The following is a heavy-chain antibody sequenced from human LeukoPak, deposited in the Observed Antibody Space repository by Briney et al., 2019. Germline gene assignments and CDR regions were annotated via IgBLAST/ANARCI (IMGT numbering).Heavy chain of an antibody. V-gene: IGHV1-18*01. CDR1: GYTLTSYG. Sequence: GASAKVSCKASGYTLTSYGISWVRQAPGQGLEWMGWISAYNGNTKYAQKLQGRVTMTTDTSTSTAYMELRSLRSDDTAVYYCARDPAYYYDSSGCDYWGQGTLVTVSS. CDR2: ISAYNGNT. D-gene: IGHD3-22*01. CDR3: ARDPAYYYDSSGCDY. J-gene: IGHJ4*02.